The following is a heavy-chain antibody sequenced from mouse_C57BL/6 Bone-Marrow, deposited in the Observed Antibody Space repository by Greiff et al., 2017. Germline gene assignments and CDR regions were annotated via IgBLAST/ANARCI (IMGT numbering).Heavy chain of an antibody. J-gene: IGHJ2*01. CDR3: ARDGNYYYFDY. V-gene: IGHV1-85*01. Sequence: QVQLKESGAELVRPGASVKLSCKASGYTFTSYDINWVRQRPEQGLGWIGWIFPGDGSTTYNEKFKGKATLTTDKSSSTAYMQLSRLTSENSAVYFCARDGNYYYFDYWGQGTTLTVSS. CDR2: IFPGDGST. CDR1: GYTFTSYD. D-gene: IGHD2-1*01.